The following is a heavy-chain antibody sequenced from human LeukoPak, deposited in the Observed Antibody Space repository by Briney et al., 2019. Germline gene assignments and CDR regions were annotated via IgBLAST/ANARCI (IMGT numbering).Heavy chain of an antibody. D-gene: IGHD3-10*02. CDR1: GFTFSSYE. J-gene: IGHJ6*04. CDR3: AELGITMIGGV. V-gene: IGHV3-48*03. Sequence: GGALRLSCAAPGFTFSSYEMNSVRQAPGKGLEWGSYISSSGSTIYYADSVKGRFTISRDNAKNSLYLQMNSLRAEDTAVYYCAELGITMIGGVWGKGTTVTISS. CDR2: ISSSGSTI.